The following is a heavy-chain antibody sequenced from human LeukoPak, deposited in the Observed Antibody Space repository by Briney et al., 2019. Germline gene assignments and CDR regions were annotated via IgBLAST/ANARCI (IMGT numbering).Heavy chain of an antibody. CDR2: INHSGST. V-gene: IGHV4-34*01. CDR1: GGSFSGYY. D-gene: IGHD3-22*01. J-gene: IGHJ4*02. CDR3: ARLQEHGYDSSGYHI. Sequence: SETLSLTCAVYGGSFSGYYWSWIRQPPGKGLEWIGEINHSGSTNYNPSLKSRVTISVDTSKNQFSLKLGSVTAADTAVFYCARLQEHGYDSSGYHIWGQGTLVTVSS.